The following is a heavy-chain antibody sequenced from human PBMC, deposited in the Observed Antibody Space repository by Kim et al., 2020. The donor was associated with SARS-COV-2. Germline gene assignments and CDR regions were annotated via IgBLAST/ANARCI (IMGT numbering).Heavy chain of an antibody. CDR3: ARDPSYYDILTGYYTEVGYYYYGMDV. J-gene: IGHJ6*02. CDR2: ICYDGSNK. D-gene: IGHD3-9*01. Sequence: GGSLRLSCAASGFTFSSYGMHWVRQAPGKGLEWVAVICYDGSNKYYADSVKGRFTISRDNSKNTLYLQMNSLRAEDTAVYYCARDPSYYDILTGYYTEVGYYYYGMDVWGQGTTVTVSS. V-gene: IGHV3-33*01. CDR1: GFTFSSYG.